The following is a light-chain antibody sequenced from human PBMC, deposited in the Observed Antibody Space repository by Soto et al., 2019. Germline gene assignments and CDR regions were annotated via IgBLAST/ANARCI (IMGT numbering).Light chain of an antibody. V-gene: IGKV3-20*01. CDR1: QSVSSS. J-gene: IGKJ2*01. Sequence: EIVLTQSPGTLSLSPGERATLSCRPSQSVSSSLAWYQQKPGQAPRLLIYGASSRATGIPDRFSGSGSGTDITLTISRLEPEDFVMYYCQQYDTSPYTFGQGTKLDIK. CDR2: GAS. CDR3: QQYDTSPYT.